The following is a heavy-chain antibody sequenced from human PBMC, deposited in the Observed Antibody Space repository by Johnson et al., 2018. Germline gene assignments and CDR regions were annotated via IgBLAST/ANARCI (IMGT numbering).Heavy chain of an antibody. D-gene: IGHD2-2*01. CDR2: ISWNSGTI. CDR3: ARSLPAALGSFDI. V-gene: IGHV3-9*01. J-gene: IGHJ3*02. CDR1: GFTFDDYA. Sequence: VQLVQSGGGLVQPGRSLRLSCAASGFTFDDYAMHWVRQAPGKGLEWVSGISWNSGTIAYADSVKGRFTISRDNAKNSLYLQMNSLRAEDTALYYCARSLPAALGSFDIWGQGTMVTVSS.